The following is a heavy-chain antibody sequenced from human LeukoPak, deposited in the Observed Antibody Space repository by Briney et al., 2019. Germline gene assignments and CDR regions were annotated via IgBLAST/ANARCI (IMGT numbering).Heavy chain of an antibody. V-gene: IGHV4-61*02. D-gene: IGHD3-9*01. J-gene: IGHJ3*02. CDR1: GGSISSGNYY. CDR2: IYTSGST. Sequence: SETLSLTCTVSGGSISSGNYYWSWIRQPAGKGLEWIGRIYTSGSTNYNPSLKSRVTISVDTSKNQFSLKLSSVTAADTAVYYCARDPYDILTDGAFDIWGQGTMVTVSS. CDR3: ARDPYDILTDGAFDI.